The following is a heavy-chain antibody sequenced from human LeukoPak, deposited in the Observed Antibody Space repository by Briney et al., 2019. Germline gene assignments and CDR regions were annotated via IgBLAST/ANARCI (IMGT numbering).Heavy chain of an antibody. V-gene: IGHV1-8*01. D-gene: IGHD6-13*01. CDR2: MNPISGHT. J-gene: IGHJ4*02. Sequence: ASVKVSCKASGYTFTSYDINWMRQATGQGLEWMGWMNPISGHTGYAQKFQGRVTMTRNTSVSTAYMELSSLRSEDTAVYYCARLVRAAAGSPVDYWGQGTLVTVSS. CDR1: GYTFTSYD. CDR3: ARLVRAAAGSPVDY.